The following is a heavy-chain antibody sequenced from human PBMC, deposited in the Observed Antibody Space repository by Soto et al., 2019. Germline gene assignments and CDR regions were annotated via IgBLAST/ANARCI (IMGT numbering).Heavy chain of an antibody. CDR1: GGTMSSCIFY. CDR2: ISYSGNT. V-gene: IGHV4-39*02. Sequence: SERLSLTGTFSGGTMSSCIFYWGCDRQHPGKGLEWIGSISYSGNTYYNPSLRSRVTVSIDTSKNHFSLKLSSVTAADTAVYFCARISYYSASPKCFDPRGQGTLVTVSS. D-gene: IGHD3-10*01. J-gene: IGHJ5*02. CDR3: ARISYYSASPKCFDP.